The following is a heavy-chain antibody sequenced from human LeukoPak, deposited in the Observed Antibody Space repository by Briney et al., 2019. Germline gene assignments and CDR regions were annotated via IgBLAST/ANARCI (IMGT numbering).Heavy chain of an antibody. D-gene: IGHD1-26*01. CDR1: GGSISSYY. Sequence: SETLSLTCTVSGGSISSYYWSWIRQPPGKGLEWTGYIYYSGSTNYNPSLKSRVTISVDTSKNQFSLKLSSVTAADTAVYYCARGGGGSYYVYWGQGTLVTVSS. V-gene: IGHV4-59*01. CDR2: IYYSGST. J-gene: IGHJ4*02. CDR3: ARGGGGSYYVY.